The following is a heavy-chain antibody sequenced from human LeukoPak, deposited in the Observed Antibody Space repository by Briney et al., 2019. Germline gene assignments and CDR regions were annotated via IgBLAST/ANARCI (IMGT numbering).Heavy chain of an antibody. CDR1: GGTFSSYA. V-gene: IGHV1-69*01. CDR2: IIPIFGTA. CDR3: ARDKGEYHYDSSGYRDAFDI. Sequence: SVKLSCKASGGTFSSYAISWVRQAPGQGLEWMGGIIPIFGTANYAQKFQGRVTITADESTSTAYMELSSLRSEDTAVYYCARDKGEYHYDSSGYRDAFDIWGQGTMVTVSS. J-gene: IGHJ3*02. D-gene: IGHD3-22*01.